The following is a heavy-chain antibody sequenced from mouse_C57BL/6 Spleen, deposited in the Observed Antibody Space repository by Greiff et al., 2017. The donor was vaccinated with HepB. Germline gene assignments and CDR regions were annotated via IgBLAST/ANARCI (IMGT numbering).Heavy chain of an antibody. CDR2: ISSGSSTI. D-gene: IGHD2-5*01. V-gene: IGHV5-17*01. CDR1: GFTFSDYG. Sequence: DVKLVESGGGLVKPGGSLKLSCAASGFTFSDYGMHWVRQAPEKGLEWVAYISSGSSTIYYADTVKGRFTISRDNAKNTLFLQMTSLRSEDTAMYYCARPYYSNYFAYWGQGTLVTVSA. CDR3: ARPYYSNYFAY. J-gene: IGHJ3*01.